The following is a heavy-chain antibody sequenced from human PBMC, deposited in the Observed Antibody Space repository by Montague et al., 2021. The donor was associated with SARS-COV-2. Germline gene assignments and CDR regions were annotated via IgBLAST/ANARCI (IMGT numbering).Heavy chain of an antibody. V-gene: IGHV4-59*01. Sequence: SETLSLTCTVSGDSISDDCWSWIRQPPGMGLELIGYIFRSGATNYNPPLKSRGIISVDTSKSQYSLRLSSVAAADTAIYYCARTSRGSRYFYGVDVWGQGTTVTVSS. J-gene: IGHJ6*02. CDR2: IFRSGAT. CDR1: GDSISDDC. D-gene: IGHD3-10*01. CDR3: ARTSRGSRYFYGVDV.